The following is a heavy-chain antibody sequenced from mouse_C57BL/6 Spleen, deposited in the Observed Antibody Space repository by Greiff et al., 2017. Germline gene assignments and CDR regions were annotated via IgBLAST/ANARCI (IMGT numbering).Heavy chain of an antibody. J-gene: IGHJ4*01. CDR3: TRPHYGSSHYYAMDY. V-gene: IGHV6-6*01. CDR1: GFTFSDAW. CDR2: IRNKANNHAT. Sequence: EVQRVESGGGLVQPGGSMKLSCAASGFTFSDAWMDWVRQSPEKGLEWVAEIRNKANNHATYYAESVKGRFTISRDDSKSSVYLQMNSLRAEDTGIYYCTRPHYGSSHYYAMDYWGQGTSVTVAS. D-gene: IGHD1-1*01.